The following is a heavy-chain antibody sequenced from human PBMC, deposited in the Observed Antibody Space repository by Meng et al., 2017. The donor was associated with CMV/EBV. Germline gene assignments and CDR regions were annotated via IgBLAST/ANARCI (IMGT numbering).Heavy chain of an antibody. CDR1: GGTFSSYA. CDR3: ATDPDIVVVPAAIGYYYYYGMDV. J-gene: IGHJ6*02. D-gene: IGHD2-2*01. V-gene: IGHV1-69*05. Sequence: SVKVSCKASGGTFSSYAISWVRQAPGQGLEWMGGIIPIFGTANYAQKFQGRVTITTDESTSTAYMELSSLRSEDTAVYYCATDPDIVVVPAAIGYYYYYGMDVWGQGTTVTV. CDR2: IIPIFGTA.